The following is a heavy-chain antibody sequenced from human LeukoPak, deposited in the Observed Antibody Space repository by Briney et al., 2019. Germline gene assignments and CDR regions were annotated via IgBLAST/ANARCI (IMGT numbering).Heavy chain of an antibody. CDR2: INPNSGDT. Sequence: ASVKVSCKASGYTFTGYYMHWVRQAPGQGLEWMGWINPNSGDTNYAQKFQGRVTMTRDTSISTAYMELSRLRSDDTAVYYCARVRAKEQWLVAYWGQGTLVTVSS. D-gene: IGHD6-19*01. V-gene: IGHV1-2*02. CDR3: ARVRAKEQWLVAY. J-gene: IGHJ4*02. CDR1: GYTFTGYY.